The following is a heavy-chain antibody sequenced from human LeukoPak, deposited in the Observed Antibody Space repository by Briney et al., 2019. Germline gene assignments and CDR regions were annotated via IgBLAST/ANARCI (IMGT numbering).Heavy chain of an antibody. CDR2: IKPSGGST. D-gene: IGHD3-10*01. Sequence: ASVKVSCKASGYTFTSNSIHWVRQAPGQGFEWMGIIKPSGGSTFYAQKFQGRVTMTRETSTGIVYMELRSLRSEDTATYFCARGSSEDYFDYWGQGTLVTVSS. CDR1: GYTFTSNS. J-gene: IGHJ4*02. CDR3: ARGSSEDYFDY. V-gene: IGHV1-46*01.